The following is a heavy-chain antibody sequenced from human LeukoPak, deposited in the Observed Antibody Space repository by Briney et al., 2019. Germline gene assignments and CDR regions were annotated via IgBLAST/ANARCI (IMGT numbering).Heavy chain of an antibody. CDR3: ARDPNFTGWFGFDY. CDR2: TYYRSKWYY. CDR1: GDSVSTNTGA. D-gene: IGHD3-10*01. V-gene: IGHV6-1*01. J-gene: IGHJ4*02. Sequence: SQTLSLTCDISGDSVSTNTGAWNWIRQSPSRGLEWLGRTYYRSKWYYDYAVSVSSRITISPDTSKNQLSLQVNSVTPDDTAVYHCARDPNFTGWFGFDYWGQGILVTVSS.